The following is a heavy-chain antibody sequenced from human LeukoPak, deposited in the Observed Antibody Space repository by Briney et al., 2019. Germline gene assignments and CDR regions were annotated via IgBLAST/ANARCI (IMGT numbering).Heavy chain of an antibody. CDR2: ISYDGSNK. Sequence: PGGSLRLSCAASGFTFSSYAMHWVRQAPGKGLEWVAVISYDGSNKYYADSVKGRFTISRDNSKNTLYLQMNSLRAEDTAVYYCARDGSGWPYYYGMDVWGQGTTVTVSS. J-gene: IGHJ6*02. CDR3: ARDGSGWPYYYGMDV. V-gene: IGHV3-30-3*01. CDR1: GFTFSSYA. D-gene: IGHD6-19*01.